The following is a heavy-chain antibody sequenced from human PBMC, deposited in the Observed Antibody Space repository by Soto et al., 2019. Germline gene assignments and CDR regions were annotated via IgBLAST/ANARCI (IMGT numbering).Heavy chain of an antibody. CDR3: ARAPYSSSWYVLNWFDP. Sequence: SETLSLTCTVSGGSISSGDYYLSWIRQPPGKGLEWIGYIYYSGSTYYNPSLKSRVTISVDTSKNQFSLKLSSVTAADTAVYYCARAPYSSSWYVLNWFDPWGQGTLVTVSS. CDR2: IYYSGST. J-gene: IGHJ5*02. CDR1: GGSISSGDYY. D-gene: IGHD6-13*01. V-gene: IGHV4-30-4*01.